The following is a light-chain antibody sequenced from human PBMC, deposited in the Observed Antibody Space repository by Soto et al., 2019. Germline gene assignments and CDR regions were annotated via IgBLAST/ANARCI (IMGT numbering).Light chain of an antibody. J-gene: IGKJ5*01. CDR3: QQSYNTPN. CDR1: QGIRNH. Sequence: IQMTQSPSSLSASVGDRVTITCRASQGIRNHLNWYLQKPGKAPKLLIYAASSLQSGVPSRFSGSGSGTDFTLTISSLQPEDSATYYCQQSYNTPNFGQGTRLEI. V-gene: IGKV1-39*01. CDR2: AAS.